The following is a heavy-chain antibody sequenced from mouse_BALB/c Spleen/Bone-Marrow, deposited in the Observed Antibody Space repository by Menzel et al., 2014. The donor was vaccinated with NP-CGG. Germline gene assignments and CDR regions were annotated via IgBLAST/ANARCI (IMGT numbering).Heavy chain of an antibody. CDR2: IYPYNGGT. Sequence: VQLQQSGPELVKPGASVKISCKASGYTFTDYNMHWVKQSHGRSLEWIGYIYPYNGGTGYNQKFKGKATLTVDNSSSTAYMELRSLTSEDSAVYYCARGWLLSWFAYWGQGTLVTVSA. V-gene: IGHV1S29*02. J-gene: IGHJ3*01. CDR1: GYTFTDYN. CDR3: ARGWLLSWFAY. D-gene: IGHD2-3*01.